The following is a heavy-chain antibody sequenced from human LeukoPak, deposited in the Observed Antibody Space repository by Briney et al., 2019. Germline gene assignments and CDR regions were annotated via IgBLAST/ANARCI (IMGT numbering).Heavy chain of an antibody. J-gene: IGHJ6*02. D-gene: IGHD2-8*01. CDR3: ARQERDAIDYYYYYGMDV. CDR2: IYYSGST. V-gene: IGHV4-61*01. Sequence: SETLSLTCTVSGGSISSGSYYWSCIRQPPGKGLECIGYIYYSGSTNYNPSLKSRVTISVDTSQNQFSLKLSSVTAADTAVYYCARQERDAIDYYYYYGMDVWGQGTTVTVSS. CDR1: GGSISSGSYY.